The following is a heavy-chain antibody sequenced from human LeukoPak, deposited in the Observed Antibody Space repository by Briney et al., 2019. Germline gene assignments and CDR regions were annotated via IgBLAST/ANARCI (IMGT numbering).Heavy chain of an antibody. V-gene: IGHV4-59*01. CDR3: ARADYDSSGVKGYYYYYYMDV. CDR1: NYSITSSYY. Sequence: SETLSLTCAVSNYSITSSYYWGWIRQPPGKGLEWIGYIYYSGSTNYNPSLKSRVTISVDTSKNQSSLKLSSVTAADTAVYYCARADYDSSGVKGYYYYYYMDVWGKGTTVTVSS. CDR2: IYYSGST. D-gene: IGHD3-22*01. J-gene: IGHJ6*03.